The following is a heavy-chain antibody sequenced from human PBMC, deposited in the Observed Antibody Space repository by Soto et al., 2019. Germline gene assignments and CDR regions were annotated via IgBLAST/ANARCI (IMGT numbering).Heavy chain of an antibody. D-gene: IGHD4-17*01. CDR1: GGSISSSSYY. CDR2: IYYSGST. V-gene: IGHV4-39*01. Sequence: QLQLQESGPGLVKPSETLSLTCTVSGGSISSSSYYWGWIRQPPGKGLEWIGSIYYSGSTYYNPSLKSRVTISVDTSKNQFSLKLSSVTAADTAVYYCARAAVTTAYGMDVWGQGTTVTVSS. J-gene: IGHJ6*02. CDR3: ARAAVTTAYGMDV.